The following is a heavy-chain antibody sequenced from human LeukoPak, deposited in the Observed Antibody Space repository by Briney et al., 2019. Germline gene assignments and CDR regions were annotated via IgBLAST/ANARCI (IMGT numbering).Heavy chain of an antibody. J-gene: IGHJ4*02. V-gene: IGHV1-69*01. CDR2: IIPIFATA. CDR1: GGTFSSYA. Sequence: ASVKVSCKASGGTFSSYAISWVRQAPGQGLEWMGGIIPIFATANYAQKFQGRVTITADESTSTAYMELSSLRSEDTAVYYCARGPITTRSHFDYWGQGTLVTVSS. D-gene: IGHD3-22*01. CDR3: ARGPITTRSHFDY.